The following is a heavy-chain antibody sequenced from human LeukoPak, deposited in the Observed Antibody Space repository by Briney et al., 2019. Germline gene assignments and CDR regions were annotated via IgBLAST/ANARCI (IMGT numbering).Heavy chain of an antibody. Sequence: SETLSLTCAVYGGSFSGYYWSWIRQPPGKGLEWIGEINHSGSTNYNPSLKSRVTISVDTSKNQFSLKLSSVTAADTAVYYCARRGHTYYYDSSGYYGGNWFDPWGQGTLVTVSS. V-gene: IGHV4-34*01. J-gene: IGHJ5*02. D-gene: IGHD3-22*01. CDR3: ARRGHTYYYDSSGYYGGNWFDP. CDR2: INHSGST. CDR1: GGSFSGYY.